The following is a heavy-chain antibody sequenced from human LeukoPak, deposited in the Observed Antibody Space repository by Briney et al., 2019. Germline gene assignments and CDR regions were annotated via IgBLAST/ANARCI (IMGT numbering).Heavy chain of an antibody. D-gene: IGHD1-26*01. J-gene: IGHJ3*02. CDR1: GGSISSYY. V-gene: IGHV4-4*07. Sequence: SETLSLTCTVSGGSISSYYWSWIRQPAGKGLEWIGRIYTSGSTNYNPSLKSRVTISVDTSKNQFSLKLSSVTAADTAVYYCARVRCSGSYCDAFDIWGQGTMVTVSS. CDR2: IYTSGST. CDR3: ARVRCSGSYCDAFDI.